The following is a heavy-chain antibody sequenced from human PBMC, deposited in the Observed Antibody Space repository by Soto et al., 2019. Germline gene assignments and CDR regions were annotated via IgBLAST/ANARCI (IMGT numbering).Heavy chain of an antibody. CDR1: GGTFSSYA. CDR3: ASPRADFWTLSAYYYYGMDV. Sequence: QVQLVQSGAEVKKPGSSVKVSCKASGGTFSSYAISWVRQAPGQWLEWMGGIIPIFGTANYAQKFQGRVTITADESTSTAYMELSSLRSEDTAVYYCASPRADFWTLSAYYYYGMDVWGQGTTVTVSS. V-gene: IGHV1-69*01. J-gene: IGHJ6*02. D-gene: IGHD3-3*01. CDR2: IIPIFGTA.